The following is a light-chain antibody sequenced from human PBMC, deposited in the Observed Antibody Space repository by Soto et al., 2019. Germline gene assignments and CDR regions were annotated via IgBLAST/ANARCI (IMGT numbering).Light chain of an antibody. J-gene: IGLJ2*01. CDR3: SSYAVNSNVML. V-gene: IGLV2-8*01. CDR2: EVS. Sequence: QSVLTQPPSASGSPGQSVTISCTGTSSDVGGYNYVSWYQQHPGKAPKLMIYEVSRRPSGVPDRFSGSKSGNTASLTVSGLQAEDEADYYCSSYAVNSNVMLFGGGTKLTVL. CDR1: SSDVGGYNY.